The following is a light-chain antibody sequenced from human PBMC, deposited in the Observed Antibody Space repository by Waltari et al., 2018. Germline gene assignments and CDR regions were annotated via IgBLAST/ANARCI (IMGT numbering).Light chain of an antibody. Sequence: VMTQSPDSLAVSLGERATINCKSSQSILYNSNDKNYLPWYQQKPGQPPKLLIYWASTRESGVPDRFSGNGSGTDFTLTISSLQAEDVAVYYCQQYYSRRTFGQGTKVEI. CDR1: QSILYNSNDKNY. CDR3: QQYYSRRT. J-gene: IGKJ1*01. V-gene: IGKV4-1*01. CDR2: WAS.